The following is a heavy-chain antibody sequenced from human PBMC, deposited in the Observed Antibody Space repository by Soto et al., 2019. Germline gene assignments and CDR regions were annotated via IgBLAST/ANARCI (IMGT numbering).Heavy chain of an antibody. J-gene: IGHJ3*02. D-gene: IGHD7-27*01. CDR1: GFTFSSYA. Sequence: GGSLRLSCAASGFTFSSYAMHWVRQAPGKGLEWVAVISYDGSNKYYADSVKGRFTISRDNSKNTLYLQMNSLRAEDTAVYYCAREGSGDLDAFDIWGQGTMVTVS. CDR3: AREGSGDLDAFDI. CDR2: ISYDGSNK. V-gene: IGHV3-30*04.